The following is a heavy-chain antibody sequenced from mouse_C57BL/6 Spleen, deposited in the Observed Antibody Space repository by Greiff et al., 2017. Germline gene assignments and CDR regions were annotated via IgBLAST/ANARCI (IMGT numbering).Heavy chain of an antibody. CDR1: GYTFTNYW. Sequence: QVQLKESGAELVRPGTSVKMSCKASGYTFTNYWIGWAKQRPGHGLEWIGDIYPGGGYTNYNEKFKGKATLTADKSSSTAYMQFSSLTSEDSAIYYCARGVYYGNSVVFDGWGTGTTVTVSS. CDR2: IYPGGGYT. CDR3: ARGVYYGNSVVFDG. V-gene: IGHV1-63*01. D-gene: IGHD2-1*01. J-gene: IGHJ1*03.